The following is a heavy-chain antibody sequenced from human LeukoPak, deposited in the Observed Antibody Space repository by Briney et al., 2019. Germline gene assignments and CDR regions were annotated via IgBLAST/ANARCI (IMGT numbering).Heavy chain of an antibody. CDR1: GGTFSSYA. J-gene: IGHJ6*02. V-gene: IGHV1-46*01. CDR3: VRHNHLDV. Sequence: ASVEVSCKASGGTFSSYAISWVRQAPGQGLEWMAIINLSGGSTDYTQKFQGRVTMTRDTSMSTVYMELSSLRSEDTAVYYCVRHNHLDVWGQGTTVTVSS. CDR2: INLSGGST.